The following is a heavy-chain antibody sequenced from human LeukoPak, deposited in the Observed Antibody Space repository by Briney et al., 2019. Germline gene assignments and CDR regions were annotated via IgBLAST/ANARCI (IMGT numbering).Heavy chain of an antibody. D-gene: IGHD1-26*01. J-gene: IGHJ4*02. CDR1: GFTFSDYY. CDR3: ARAWELSTLDY. V-gene: IGHV3-23*01. CDR2: ISGSGGST. Sequence: GGSLRLSCAASGFTFSDYYMSWIRQAPGKGLEWVSAISGSGGSTYYADSVKGRFTISRDDSKNTLYLQMNSLRAEDTAVYYCARAWELSTLDYWGQGTLVTVSS.